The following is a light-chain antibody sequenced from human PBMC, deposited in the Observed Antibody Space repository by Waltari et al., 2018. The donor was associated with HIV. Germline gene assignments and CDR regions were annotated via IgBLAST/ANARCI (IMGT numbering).Light chain of an antibody. CDR2: DDS. J-gene: IGLJ1*01. CDR3: QVWDSNNDQPYV. V-gene: IGLV3-21*02. CDR1: NIGSKT. Sequence: SYVLTQPPSVSVAPGQTARITCGGNNIGSKTVHWFQQKPGQAPVLVVYDDSDRPSGIPERFSGANSGNTATLAINRVEAGDEADDYCQVWDSNNDQPYVFGTGTTVTVL.